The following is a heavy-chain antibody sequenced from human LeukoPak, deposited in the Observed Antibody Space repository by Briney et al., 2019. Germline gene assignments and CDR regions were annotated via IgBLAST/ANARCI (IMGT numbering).Heavy chain of an antibody. Sequence: GRSLRLSCAASGFTFSSSSMHWVRQAPGKGREWVAVISYDGSNKYYADSVKGRFTISRDNSKNTLYLQMNSLRAEDTAVYYCAKEGGYDSYYFDYWGQGTLVTVSS. CDR1: GFTFSSSS. CDR3: AKEGGYDSYYFDY. J-gene: IGHJ4*02. D-gene: IGHD5-12*01. V-gene: IGHV3-30*18. CDR2: ISYDGSNK.